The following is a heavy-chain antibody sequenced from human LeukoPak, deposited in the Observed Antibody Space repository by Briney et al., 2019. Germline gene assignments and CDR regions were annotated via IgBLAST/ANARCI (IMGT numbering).Heavy chain of an antibody. V-gene: IGHV3-9*01. CDR2: ISWNSGSI. Sequence: GGSLRLSCAASGFTFSSYWMSWVRQAPGKGLEWVSGISWNSGSIGYADSVKGRFTISRDNAKNSLYLQMNSLRAEDTALYYCAKDTAAAGTDDAFDIXXQGTMVTVSS. CDR1: GFTFSSYW. D-gene: IGHD6-13*01. J-gene: IGHJ3*02. CDR3: AKDTAAAGTDDAFDI.